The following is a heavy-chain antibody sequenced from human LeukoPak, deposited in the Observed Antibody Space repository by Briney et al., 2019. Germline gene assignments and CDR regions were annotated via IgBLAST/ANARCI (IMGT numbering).Heavy chain of an antibody. CDR1: GFTLSSYA. Sequence: GGSLRLSCAASGFTLSSYAMSWVRQAPGKGLEWVSAISGSGGSTYYADSVKGRFTISRDNSKNTLYLQTNSLRAEDTAVYYCAKKLSGSYNPYYYYGMDVWGQGTTVTVSS. D-gene: IGHD1-26*01. J-gene: IGHJ6*02. CDR3: AKKLSGSYNPYYYYGMDV. CDR2: ISGSGGST. V-gene: IGHV3-23*01.